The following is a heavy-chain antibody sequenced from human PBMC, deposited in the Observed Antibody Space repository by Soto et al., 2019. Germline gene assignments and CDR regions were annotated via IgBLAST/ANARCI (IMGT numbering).Heavy chain of an antibody. CDR2: ISGSGGST. CDR3: AKGPYCSGGSCYLTGPLFDY. D-gene: IGHD2-15*01. Sequence: EVQLLESGGGLVQPGGSLRLSCAASGFTFSIYAMSWVRQAPGKGLEWVSGISGSGGSTHYADSVKGRFTISRDNSKNTLYLQMNSLRAEDTAVYYCAKGPYCSGGSCYLTGPLFDYWGQGTLVTVSS. V-gene: IGHV3-23*01. J-gene: IGHJ4*02. CDR1: GFTFSIYA.